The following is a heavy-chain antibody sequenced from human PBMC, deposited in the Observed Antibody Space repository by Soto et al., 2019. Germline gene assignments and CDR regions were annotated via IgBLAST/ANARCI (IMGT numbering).Heavy chain of an antibody. V-gene: IGHV3-23*01. CDR1: GFMFSSFA. CDR3: AKDSKSVSVSAARVNGMDV. Sequence: EVQILESGGGMVQPGGSLRLSCAGSGFMFSSFAMTWVRQAPGKGLEWVSTTRSNGEHTYYADSVKGRFTVSRDNSKNTLFLEMSSLRAEDSAIYYCAKDSKSVSVSAARVNGMDVWGQGTTVTVSS. CDR2: TRSNGEHT. J-gene: IGHJ6*02. D-gene: IGHD2-2*01.